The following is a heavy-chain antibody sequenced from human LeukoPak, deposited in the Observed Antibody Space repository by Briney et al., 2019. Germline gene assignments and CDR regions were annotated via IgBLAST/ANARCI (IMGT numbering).Heavy chain of an antibody. CDR3: HMGYYDSSGYYYADY. CDR2: INHSGST. Sequence: SETLSLTCAVYGGSFSGYYWSWIRQPPGKGLEWIGEINHSGSTNYNPSLKSPVTISVDTSKNQFSLKLRSVTAADTAVYYCHMGYYDSSGYYYADYWGQGTLVTVSS. J-gene: IGHJ4*02. CDR1: GGSFSGYY. D-gene: IGHD3-22*01. V-gene: IGHV4-34*01.